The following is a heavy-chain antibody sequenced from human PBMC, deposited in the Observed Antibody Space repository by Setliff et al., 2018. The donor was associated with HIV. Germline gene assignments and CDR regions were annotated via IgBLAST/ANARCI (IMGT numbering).Heavy chain of an antibody. Sequence: KTSETLSLTCAVYGGSFGAHYWSWIRQSPGKGLEWIGEVDHTGSTNISPSLKSRVALSVDASKRHFSLKLTSVTAADTAVYFCAGQYGDYALDYWGQGTLVTVSS. CDR3: AGQYGDYALDY. CDR2: VDHTGST. V-gene: IGHV4-34*01. CDR1: GGSFGAHY. D-gene: IGHD4-17*01. J-gene: IGHJ4*02.